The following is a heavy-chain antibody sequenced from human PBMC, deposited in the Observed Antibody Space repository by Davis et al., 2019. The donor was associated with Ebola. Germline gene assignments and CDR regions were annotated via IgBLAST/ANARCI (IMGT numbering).Heavy chain of an antibody. J-gene: IGHJ5*01. CDR1: GFTFSSYD. Sequence: PGGSLRLSCAASGFTFSSYDMSWVRQAPGKGLEWVSTIAGTGGTTYYADSVRGRFTIYRDNSKDTVYLQMNSPTADDTAVYYCAKGRWGDSWGQGTLVTVSS. CDR2: IAGTGGTT. CDR3: AKGRWGDS. D-gene: IGHD7-27*01. V-gene: IGHV3-23*01.